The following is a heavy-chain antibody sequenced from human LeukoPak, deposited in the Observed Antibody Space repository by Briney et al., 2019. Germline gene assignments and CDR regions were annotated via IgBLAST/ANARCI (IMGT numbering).Heavy chain of an antibody. D-gene: IGHD1-26*01. V-gene: IGHV1-46*01. CDR2: INPSGGST. J-gene: IGHJ4*02. CDR1: GYTFTSYA. CDR3: ASFSGSYQNPLYYFDY. Sequence: ASVKVSCKASGYTFTSYAMHWVRQAPGQGLEWMGIINPSGGSTSYAQKFQGRVTMTRDTSTSTVYMELSSLRSEDTAVYYCASFSGSYQNPLYYFDYWGQGTLVTVSS.